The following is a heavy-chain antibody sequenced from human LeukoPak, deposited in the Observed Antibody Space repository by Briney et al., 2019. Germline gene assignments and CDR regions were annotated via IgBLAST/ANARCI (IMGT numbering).Heavy chain of an antibody. CDR2: ISGSGGST. CDR1: GFTFSSYA. D-gene: IGHD3-10*01. CDR3: AKDGEGYYYYYYMDV. J-gene: IGHJ6*03. Sequence: GGSLRLSCAAPGFTFSSYAMSWVRQAPGKGLEWVSAISGSGGSTYYADSVKGRFTISRDNSKNTLYLQMNSLRAEDTAVYYCAKDGEGYYYYYYMDVWGKGTTVTVSS. V-gene: IGHV3-23*01.